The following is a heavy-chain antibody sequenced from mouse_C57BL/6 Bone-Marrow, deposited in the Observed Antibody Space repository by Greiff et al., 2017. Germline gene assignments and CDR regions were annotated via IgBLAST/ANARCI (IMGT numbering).Heavy chain of an antibody. V-gene: IGHV1-61*01. CDR3: ARGVYSNDGAY. CDR2: IYPSDSET. J-gene: IGHJ3*01. CDR1: GYTFTSYW. D-gene: IGHD2-12*01. Sequence: QVQLKQPGAELVRPGSSVKLSCKASGYTFTSYWMDWVKQRPGQGLEWIGNIYPSDSETHYNQKFKDKATLTVDKSSSTAYMQLSSLTSEDSAVXYCARGVYSNDGAYWGQGTLVTVSA.